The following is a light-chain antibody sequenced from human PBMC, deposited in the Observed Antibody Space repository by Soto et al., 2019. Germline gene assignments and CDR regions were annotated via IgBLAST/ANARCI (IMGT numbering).Light chain of an antibody. CDR1: QSVSSSY. CDR3: QRYGGSPLYT. J-gene: IGKJ2*01. CDR2: SAS. V-gene: IGKV3-20*01. Sequence: EIVLTQSPGTLSLSPGERATLSCRASQSVSSSYLGWYQQKPGQAPRLLIYSASSRATGIPDRFSGSGSGTDFTLTISRLEPEDFAVYYCQRYGGSPLYTFGQGTKLEIK.